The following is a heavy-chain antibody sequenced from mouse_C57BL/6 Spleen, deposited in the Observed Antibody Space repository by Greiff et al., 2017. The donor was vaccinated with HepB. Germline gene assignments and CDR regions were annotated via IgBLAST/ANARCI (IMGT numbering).Heavy chain of an antibody. CDR2: INPSTGGT. CDR3: AKGGSSMDY. Sequence: VQLQQSGPELVKPGASVKISCKASGYSFTGYYMNWVKQSPEKSLEWIGEINPSTGGTTYNQKFKAKATLTVDKSSSTAYMQLKSLTSEDSAVYYCAKGGSSMDYWGQGTSVTVSS. CDR1: GYSFTGYY. V-gene: IGHV1-42*01. J-gene: IGHJ4*01.